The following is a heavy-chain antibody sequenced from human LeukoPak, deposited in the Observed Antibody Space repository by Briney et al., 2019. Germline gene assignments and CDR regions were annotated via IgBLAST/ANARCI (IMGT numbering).Heavy chain of an antibody. V-gene: IGHV3-30*18. CDR2: ISYDGSNK. D-gene: IGHD4-17*01. CDR1: GFTFSNYG. J-gene: IGHJ4*02. Sequence: GGSLRLSCAASGFTFSNYGMHWVRQAPGKGLEWVAVISYDGSNKYYADSVKGRFTISRDNSKNTLYLQMNSLRAEDTAVYYCAKIYGDYDFDYWGQGTLVTVSS. CDR3: AKIYGDYDFDY.